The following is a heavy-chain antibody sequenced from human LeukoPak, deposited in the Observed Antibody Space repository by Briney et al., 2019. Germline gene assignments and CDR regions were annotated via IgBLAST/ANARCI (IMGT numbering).Heavy chain of an antibody. CDR3: ARHGKASSGYSGHWYFDL. J-gene: IGHJ2*01. CDR1: GGSINSYY. D-gene: IGHD3-22*01. CDR2: IYSSGSS. Sequence: SETLSLTCTVSGGSINSYYWSWVRQPPGKGLEWIGYIYSSGSSDYNPSLKSRVIMSVDTSKNQFSLKVTSVTAADTAMYYCARHGKASSGYSGHWYFDLWGRGTLVTVSS. V-gene: IGHV4-59*08.